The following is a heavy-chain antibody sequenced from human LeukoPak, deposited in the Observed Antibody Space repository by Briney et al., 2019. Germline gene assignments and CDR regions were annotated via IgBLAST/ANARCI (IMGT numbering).Heavy chain of an antibody. J-gene: IGHJ4*02. CDR1: GFTVSTNY. CDR3: ARGFHSVTTWGYFDY. Sequence: AGGSLRLSCAASGFTVSTNYMSWVRQAPGKGLEWVSLIYSGGGTYYADSVKGRFTISRDNSRNTLSLQMNSLRVDDTAVYYCARGFHSVTTWGYFDYWGQGALVTVSS. CDR2: IYSGGGT. D-gene: IGHD4-17*01. V-gene: IGHV3-66*01.